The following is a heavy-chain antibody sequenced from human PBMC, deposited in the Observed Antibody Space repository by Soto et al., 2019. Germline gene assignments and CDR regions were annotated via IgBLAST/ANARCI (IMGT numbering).Heavy chain of an antibody. D-gene: IGHD7-27*01. CDR3: ARDTGLAPTVWGY. Sequence: QVQLQESGPGLVKPSQTLSLTCSVSGDSIRGGGHYWNWIRQFPGKGLEWIGYVYHSGSTHYNPSLRGLLPISIDTSKNQFSLRLISVTAADTALYYCARDTGLAPTVWGYWGHGTQVTVSS. CDR1: GDSIRGGGHY. J-gene: IGHJ4*03. CDR2: VYHSGST. V-gene: IGHV4-31*01.